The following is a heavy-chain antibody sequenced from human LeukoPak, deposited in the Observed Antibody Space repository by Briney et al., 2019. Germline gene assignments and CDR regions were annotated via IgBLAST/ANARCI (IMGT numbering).Heavy chain of an antibody. D-gene: IGHD3-10*01. J-gene: IGHJ4*02. CDR2: IYYSGST. Sequence: SETLSLTCTVSGGSISSSNYYWGWIRQPPGKGLEWTGTIYYSGSTYYNPSLKSRVTISVDTSKNQFSLKLSSVTAADTAVYYCARGRQTYYYGSGSYYVDYWGQGTLVTVSS. V-gene: IGHV4-39*07. CDR3: ARGRQTYYYGSGSYYVDY. CDR1: GGSISSSNYY.